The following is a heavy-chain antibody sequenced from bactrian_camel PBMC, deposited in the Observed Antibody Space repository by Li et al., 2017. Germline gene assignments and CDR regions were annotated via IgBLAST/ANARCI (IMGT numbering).Heavy chain of an antibody. J-gene: IGHJ4*01. CDR3: AKDDGGDYHGGTGQLHN. CDR2: INSGGGAT. Sequence: QLVESGGDLVQPGGSLRLSCAASGFTFSNYAMNWVRQLPEKGLEWVAGINSGGGATLYSPSVEGRFTISRDNVKNTLSLQLNSLKPEDTAMYYCAKDDGGDYHGGTGQLHNWGQGTQVTVS. V-gene: IGHV3S40*01. D-gene: IGHD5*01. CDR1: GFTFSNYA.